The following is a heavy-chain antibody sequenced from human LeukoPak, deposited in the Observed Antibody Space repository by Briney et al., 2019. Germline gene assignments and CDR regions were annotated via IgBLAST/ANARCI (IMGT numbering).Heavy chain of an antibody. J-gene: IGHJ4*02. CDR1: GFTFDSYS. V-gene: IGHV3-74*01. CDR2: INEDGSTT. D-gene: IGHD1-26*01. Sequence: GGSLRLSCEASGFTFDSYSMNWVRQAPGKGLVWVSRINEDGSTTNYADSVKGRFTISRDNAKNTLYLQMNSLRAEDTAVYYCVRDLGGRSGHWGQGTLVTVSS. CDR3: VRDLGGRSGH.